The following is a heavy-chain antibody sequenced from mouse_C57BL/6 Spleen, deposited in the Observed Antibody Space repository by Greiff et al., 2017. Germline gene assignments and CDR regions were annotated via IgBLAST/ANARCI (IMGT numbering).Heavy chain of an antibody. V-gene: IGHV1-80*01. CDR2: IYPGDGDT. J-gene: IGHJ3*01. Sequence: QVQLKQSGAELVKPGASVKISCKASGYAFSSYWMNWVKQRPGKGLEWIGQIYPGDGDTNYNGKFKGKATLTADKSSSTAYMQLSSLTSEDSAVYFCARAGVYDSFPWFAYWGQGTLVTVSA. CDR3: ARAGVYDSFPWFAY. D-gene: IGHD2-4*01. CDR1: GYAFSSYW.